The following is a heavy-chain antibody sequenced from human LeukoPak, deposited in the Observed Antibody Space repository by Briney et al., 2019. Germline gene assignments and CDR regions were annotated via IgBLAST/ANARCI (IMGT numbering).Heavy chain of an antibody. V-gene: IGHV4-59*01. CDR1: SGSITSYY. CDR2: IYYSGNT. CDR3: ATLWRLGASTGEAFDI. D-gene: IGHD1-26*01. J-gene: IGHJ3*02. Sequence: SETLSLTCSVSSGSITSYYWSWLRQPPGKGLEWIGYIYYSGNTNYNPSVKSRVTMSVDTSKNQFSLKLNSVTAADTAVYYCATLWRLGASTGEAFDIWGQGTMVTVSS.